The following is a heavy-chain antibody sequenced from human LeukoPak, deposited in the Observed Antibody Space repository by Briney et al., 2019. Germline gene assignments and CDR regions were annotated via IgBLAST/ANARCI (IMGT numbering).Heavy chain of an antibody. CDR2: ISASGGGT. Sequence: GGSLRLSCAASGFTFSSSTMSWVRQAPGKGLEWVSSISASGGGTHYADSVKGRFTISRDNSKNTIYLQMNSLRAEDTAVYYCAKERGYSYGYNYWGQGTLVTVSS. CDR3: AKERGYSYGYNY. D-gene: IGHD5-18*01. J-gene: IGHJ4*02. CDR1: GFTFSSST. V-gene: IGHV3-23*01.